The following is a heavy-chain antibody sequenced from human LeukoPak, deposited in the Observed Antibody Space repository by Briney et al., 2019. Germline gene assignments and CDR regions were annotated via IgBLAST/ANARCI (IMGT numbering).Heavy chain of an antibody. CDR3: ARGVPIAVHFQH. Sequence: ASVKVSCKASGYTFTGYYMHWVRQAPGQGLEGMGWINPNSGGTNYAQKFQGRVTMTRDTSISTAYMELSRLRSDDTAVYYCARGVPIAVHFQHWGQGTLVTVSS. CDR1: GYTFTGYY. D-gene: IGHD4-17*01. J-gene: IGHJ1*01. V-gene: IGHV1-2*02. CDR2: INPNSGGT.